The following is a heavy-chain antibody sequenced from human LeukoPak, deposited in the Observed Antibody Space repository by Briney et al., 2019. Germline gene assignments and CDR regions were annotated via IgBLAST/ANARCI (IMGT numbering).Heavy chain of an antibody. D-gene: IGHD3-10*01. CDR3: ARYLWFGEPALNWFDP. Sequence: PGGSLRLSCAASGFTFSDYYMSLIRQAPGKGLEWVSYLSSSGSTIYYADSVKGRFTISRDNAKNSLYLQMNSLRAEDTAVYYCARYLWFGEPALNWFDPWGQGTLVTVSS. V-gene: IGHV3-11*01. CDR2: LSSSGSTI. CDR1: GFTFSDYY. J-gene: IGHJ5*02.